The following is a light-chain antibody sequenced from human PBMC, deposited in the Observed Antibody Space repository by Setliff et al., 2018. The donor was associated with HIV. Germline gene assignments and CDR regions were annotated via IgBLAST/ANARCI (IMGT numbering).Light chain of an antibody. CDR3: SSYTSSSTQV. Sequence: QSVLTQPASVSGSPGQSITISCTGTSSDVGGYNYVSWYQQHPGKAPKLMIYEVSNRPSGVSNRFSGSKSGNTAFLTISGLQAEDEADYYCSSYTSSSTQVFGTGTKVTVL. V-gene: IGLV2-14*01. CDR1: SSDVGGYNY. J-gene: IGLJ1*01. CDR2: EVS.